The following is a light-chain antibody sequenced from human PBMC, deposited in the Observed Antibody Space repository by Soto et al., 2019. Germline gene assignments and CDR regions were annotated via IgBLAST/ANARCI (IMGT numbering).Light chain of an antibody. V-gene: IGLV1-44*01. J-gene: IGLJ1*01. CDR1: SSKIGSNT. CDR2: SNN. CDR3: AAWDDSLNGPGYV. Sequence: QSVLTQPPSASGTPGQRVTFSCSGSSSKIGSNTVNWYQQLPGTAPKLLIYSNNQRPSGVPDRFSGSKSGTSASLAISGLQSEDKADYYCAAWDDSLNGPGYVFGTGTKVTGL.